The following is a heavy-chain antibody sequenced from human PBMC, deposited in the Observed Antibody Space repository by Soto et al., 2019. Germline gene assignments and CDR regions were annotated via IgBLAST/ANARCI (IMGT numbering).Heavy chain of an antibody. Sequence: QVQLVQSGTEAKKTGASVKVSCKASGYTFLDFYIHWVRQAPGQGLEWMGFINPSGGGTTYAQKFQGRLTMTRDTSTSTVYMELISLRSEDTAIYYCARDKPFSAGYWGQGTLVT. CDR2: INPSGGGT. CDR1: GYTFLDFY. CDR3: ARDKPFSAGY. D-gene: IGHD3-3*02. J-gene: IGHJ4*02. V-gene: IGHV1-46*01.